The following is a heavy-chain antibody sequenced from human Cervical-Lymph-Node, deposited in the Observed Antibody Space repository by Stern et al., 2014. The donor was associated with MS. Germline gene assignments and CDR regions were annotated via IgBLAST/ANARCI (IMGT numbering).Heavy chain of an antibody. CDR1: GFSFSTYG. Sequence: QMQLVQSGGGVVQPGRSLRLSCSAYGFSFSTYGVHWVRQAPGKGLEWVAVISYDGSKTYYADSVKGRFTISRDNSKNTLYLQMNSLRPEDTAVYYCAKDWGYFDWSYYFDYWGQGTLVTVSS. V-gene: IGHV3-30*18. CDR3: AKDWGYFDWSYYFDY. D-gene: IGHD3-9*01. CDR2: ISYDGSKT. J-gene: IGHJ4*02.